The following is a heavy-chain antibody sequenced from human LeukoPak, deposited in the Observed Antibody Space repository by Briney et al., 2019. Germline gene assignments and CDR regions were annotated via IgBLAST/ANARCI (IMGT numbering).Heavy chain of an antibody. CDR3: ATDRGFDGGYSYGPVRGWFDP. CDR1: GYTLTELS. V-gene: IGHV1-24*01. D-gene: IGHD5-18*01. J-gene: IGHJ5*02. Sequence: ASVKVSCKVSGYTLTELSMHWVRQAPGKGLEWMGGFDPEDGETIYAQKFQGRVTMTEDTSTDTAYMELSSLRSEDTAVYYCATDRGFDGGYSYGPVRGWFDPWAREPWSPSPQ. CDR2: FDPEDGET.